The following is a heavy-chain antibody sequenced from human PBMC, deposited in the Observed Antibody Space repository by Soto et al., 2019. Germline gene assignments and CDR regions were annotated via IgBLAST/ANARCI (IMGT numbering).Heavy chain of an antibody. CDR2: ISYDGSNK. D-gene: IGHD6-19*01. V-gene: IGHV3-30*18. J-gene: IGHJ4*02. CDR3: AKDLSSGWVDH. Sequence: HWGSPRLCCAACGFTVCSYGMHGVRQAPGKGLEWVAVISYDGSNKYYADSVKGRFTISRDNSKNTLYLQMNSLRAEDTAVYHCAKDLSSGWVDHWGQGTLVTVSS. CDR1: GFTVCSYG.